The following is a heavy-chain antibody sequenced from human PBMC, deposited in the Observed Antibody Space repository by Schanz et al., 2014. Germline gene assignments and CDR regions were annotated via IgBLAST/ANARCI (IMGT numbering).Heavy chain of an antibody. Sequence: EVQLVESGGGLVQPGGSVRLSCAASGFTFSGYWMSWVRQAPGKGLEWVSAMTGRGGGTYYADAVKGRFTISRDNSKNTLYLQMNSLRAEDSAVYYCAKVGPYSGSLGAFDIWGQGTMVTVSS. J-gene: IGHJ3*02. CDR1: GFTFSGYW. CDR3: AKVGPYSGSLGAFDI. D-gene: IGHD1-26*01. CDR2: MTGRGGGT. V-gene: IGHV3-23*04.